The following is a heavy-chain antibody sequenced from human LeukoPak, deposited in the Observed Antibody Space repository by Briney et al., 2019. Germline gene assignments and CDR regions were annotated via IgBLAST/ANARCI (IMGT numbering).Heavy chain of an antibody. J-gene: IGHJ4*02. CDR2: IYYSGST. D-gene: IGHD3-10*01. CDR3: AGVVRGYYGSGSYVN. Sequence: PSETLSLTCTVSGGSISSGGYYWSWIRQHPGKGLEWIGYIYYSGSTYYNPSLKSRVTISVDTSKNQFSLKLSSVTAADTAVYYCAGVVRGYYGSGSYVNWGQGTLVTVSS. V-gene: IGHV4-31*03. CDR1: GGSISSGGYY.